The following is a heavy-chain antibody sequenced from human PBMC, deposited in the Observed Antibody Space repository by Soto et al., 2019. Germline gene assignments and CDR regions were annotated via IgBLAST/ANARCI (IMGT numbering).Heavy chain of an antibody. CDR2: IWYDGSNK. Sequence: HPGGSLRLSCAASGFTFSSYGMHWVRQAPGKGLEWVAVIWYDGSNKYYADSVKGRFTISRDNSKNTLYLQMNSLRAEDTAVYYCARGPTPLTDYGMDVWGQGTTVTVSS. J-gene: IGHJ6*02. V-gene: IGHV3-33*01. D-gene: IGHD3-9*01. CDR1: GFTFSSYG. CDR3: ARGPTPLTDYGMDV.